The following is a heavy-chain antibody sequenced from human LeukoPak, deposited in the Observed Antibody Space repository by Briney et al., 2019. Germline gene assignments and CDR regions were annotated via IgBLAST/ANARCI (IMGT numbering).Heavy chain of an antibody. CDR2: IYSGVST. J-gene: IGHJ4*02. CDR1: GFTLSNNY. D-gene: IGHD6-6*01. CDR3: ARGEKRGEATRPLDY. Sequence: GGSLRLSCAASGFTLSNNYMSWVREAPGKGLECVSVIYSGVSTYYAGSVKGRFTVSRDNSKNTLFLQMNSVRAEDTAVYYCARGEKRGEATRPLDYWGQGTLVTVSS. V-gene: IGHV3-66*02.